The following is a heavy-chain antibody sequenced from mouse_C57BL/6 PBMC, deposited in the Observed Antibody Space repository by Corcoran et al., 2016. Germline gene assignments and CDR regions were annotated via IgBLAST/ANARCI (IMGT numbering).Heavy chain of an antibody. Sequence: QIQLVQSGPELKKPGETVKISCKASGYTFTTYGMSWVKQAPGKGLKWMGWINTYSGVPTYADDFKGRFAFSLETSASTAYLQINNLKNEDTATYFCATDGAWFAYWGQGTLVTVSA. CDR1: GYTFTTYG. CDR3: ATDGAWFAY. V-gene: IGHV9-3*01. D-gene: IGHD1-1*02. J-gene: IGHJ3*01. CDR2: INTYSGVP.